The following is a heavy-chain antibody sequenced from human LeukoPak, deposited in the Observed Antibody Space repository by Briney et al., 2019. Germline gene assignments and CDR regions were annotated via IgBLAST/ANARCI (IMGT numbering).Heavy chain of an antibody. Sequence: PSETLSLTCTVSGDSISNSNYYWAWIRQPPGKGLEWIGSIYYRGSTYYNASLKSRVTISIDTSKNQFSLELTSVTAADTAVYYCPTDRGPLEVRLLEWLFGWFDPWGLGTLVTVSS. V-gene: IGHV4-39*01. CDR2: IYYRGST. CDR3: PTDRGPLEVRLLEWLFGWFDP. J-gene: IGHJ5*02. CDR1: GDSISNSNYY. D-gene: IGHD3-3*01.